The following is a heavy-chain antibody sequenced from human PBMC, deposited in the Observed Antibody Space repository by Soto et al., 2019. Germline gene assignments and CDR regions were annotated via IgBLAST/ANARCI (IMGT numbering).Heavy chain of an antibody. CDR1: GGSFSGYY. V-gene: IGHV4-34*01. CDR3: ARVPFIVVVVAATQPYWYFDL. J-gene: IGHJ2*01. D-gene: IGHD2-15*01. CDR2: INHSGST. Sequence: QVQLQQWGAGLLKPSETLSLTCAVYGGSFSGYYWSWIRQPPGKGLEWIGEINHSGSTNYNPSLKSRVTISVDTSKNQFSLTLSSVTAADTAVYYCARVPFIVVVVAATQPYWYFDLWGRGTLVTVSS.